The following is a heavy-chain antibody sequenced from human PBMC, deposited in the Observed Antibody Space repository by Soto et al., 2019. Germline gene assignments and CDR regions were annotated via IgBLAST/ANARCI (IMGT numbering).Heavy chain of an antibody. J-gene: IGHJ4*02. CDR1: GGSINNYY. D-gene: IGHD1-26*01. CDR3: ARVYSGSYYEFDY. Sequence: PXATLSLTCTVSGGSINNYYWSWIRQPAGKGLEWIGRIYTSGSTNYNPSLKSRVTMSVDTSKNQFSLKLSSVTAADTAVYYCARVYSGSYYEFDYCGQGTLVTVSS. CDR2: IYTSGST. V-gene: IGHV4-4*07.